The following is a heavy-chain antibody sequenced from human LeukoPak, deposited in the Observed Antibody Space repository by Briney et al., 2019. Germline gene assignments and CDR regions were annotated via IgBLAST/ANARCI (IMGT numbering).Heavy chain of an antibody. J-gene: IGHJ6*04. CDR2: ISGSGGTT. CDR3: AELGITMIGGV. D-gene: IGHD3-10*02. Sequence: GGSLRLSCAASGFTFSSYSMNWVRQAPGKGLEWVSAISGSGGTTYYADSVKGRFTISRDNAKNSLYLQMNSLRAEDTAVYYCAELGITMIGGVWGKGTTVTISS. CDR1: GFTFSSYS. V-gene: IGHV3-48*04.